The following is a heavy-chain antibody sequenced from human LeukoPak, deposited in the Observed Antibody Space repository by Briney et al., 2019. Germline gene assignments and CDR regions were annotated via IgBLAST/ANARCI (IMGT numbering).Heavy chain of an antibody. Sequence: SETLSLTCTVSGGSISSSNYYWGWIRQPPGKGLEWIGSIYYSGGTYYNPSLKSRVTISVDTSKNQFSLKLSSVTAADTAVYYCARGGSSSWYWNWFDPWGQGTLVTVSS. CDR3: ARGGSSSWYWNWFDP. D-gene: IGHD6-13*01. V-gene: IGHV4-39*01. CDR1: GGSISSSNYY. CDR2: IYYSGGT. J-gene: IGHJ5*02.